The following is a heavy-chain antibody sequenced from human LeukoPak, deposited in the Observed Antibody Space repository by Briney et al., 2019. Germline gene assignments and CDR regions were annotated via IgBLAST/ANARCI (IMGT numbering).Heavy chain of an antibody. CDR1: GFTFGSFW. CDR3: ARGRGTAGYFDQ. CDR2: INSDGSST. Sequence: GGSLRLSCAASGFTFGSFWMYWVRQAPGKGPMWVPRINSDGSSTTYADSVRGRFTFSRDNAKNTLYLQMNSLRAEDTAVYYCARGRGTAGYFDQWGQGTLVTVSS. V-gene: IGHV3-74*01. J-gene: IGHJ4*02. D-gene: IGHD6-13*01.